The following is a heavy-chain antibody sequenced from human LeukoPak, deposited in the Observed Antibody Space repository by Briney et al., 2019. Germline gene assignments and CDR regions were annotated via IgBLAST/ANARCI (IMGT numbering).Heavy chain of an antibody. CDR2: INYLGLRT. D-gene: IGHD1-26*01. Sequence: GGSLRLPCAASGFSFGGSDMNWFRQAPGEGPQWVANINYLGLRTYYADSVRGLLTLDRDNSKHMLFLKMDGLRVEHAALYYCAKDPNWEGGYWGQGTLVIVSS. CDR1: GFSFGGSD. J-gene: IGHJ4*02. CDR3: AKDPNWEGGY. V-gene: IGHV3-23*01.